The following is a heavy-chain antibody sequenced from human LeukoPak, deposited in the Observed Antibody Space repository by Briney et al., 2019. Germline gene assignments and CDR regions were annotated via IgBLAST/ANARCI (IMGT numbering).Heavy chain of an antibody. V-gene: IGHV4-59*08. CDR1: GGSISSYY. J-gene: IGHJ4*02. Sequence: SETLFLTCTVSGGSISSYYWSWIRQPPGKGLEWIGYIHYTGSTNYNPSLKSRVTMSVDTSKNQFSLKLSSVTAADTAVYYCARHSVTWYDFDYWGQGTLVTVSS. D-gene: IGHD6-13*01. CDR2: IHYTGST. CDR3: ARHSVTWYDFDY.